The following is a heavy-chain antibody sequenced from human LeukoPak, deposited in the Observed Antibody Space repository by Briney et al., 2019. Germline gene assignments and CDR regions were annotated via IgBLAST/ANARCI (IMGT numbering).Heavy chain of an antibody. CDR2: IYHSGST. V-gene: IGHV4-30-2*01. Sequence: SQTLSLTCAVSGGSISSGGYSWSWIRQPPGKGLEWIGYIYHSGSTYYNPSLKSRVTISVDRSKNQFSLKLSSVTAADTAVYYCARGPKTWNYYYYYGMDVWGQGTTVTVSS. J-gene: IGHJ6*02. D-gene: IGHD1-1*01. CDR1: GGSISSGGYS. CDR3: ARGPKTWNYYYYYGMDV.